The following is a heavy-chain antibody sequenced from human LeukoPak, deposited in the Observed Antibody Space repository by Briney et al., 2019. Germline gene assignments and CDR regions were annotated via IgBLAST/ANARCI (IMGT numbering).Heavy chain of an antibody. CDR3: ARERRGGSGTYYNPYPIDY. J-gene: IGHJ4*02. CDR1: GFTFSSYS. V-gene: IGHV3-21*01. CDR2: ISSSSSYI. D-gene: IGHD3-10*01. Sequence: PGGSLRLSCAASGFTFSSYSMNWVRQAPGKGLEWVSSISSSSSYIYYADSVKGRFTISRDNAKNSLYLQMNSLRAEDTAVYYCARERRGGSGTYYNPYPIDYWGQGTLVTVSS.